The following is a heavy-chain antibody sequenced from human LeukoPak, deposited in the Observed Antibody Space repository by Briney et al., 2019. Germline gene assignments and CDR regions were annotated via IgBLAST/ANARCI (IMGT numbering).Heavy chain of an antibody. CDR2: INAGNGNT. D-gene: IGHD2-2*01. J-gene: IGHJ6*03. CDR1: GYTFTSYA. CDR3: ARSPLGYCSSTSCPFWYYYYYMDV. Sequence: ASVKVSCKASGYTFTSYAMHWVRQAPGQRLEWMGWINAGNGNTKYSQEFQGRVTITRDTSASTAYMGLSSLRSEDMAVYYCARSPLGYCSSTSCPFWYYYYYMDVWGKGTTVTVSS. V-gene: IGHV1-3*03.